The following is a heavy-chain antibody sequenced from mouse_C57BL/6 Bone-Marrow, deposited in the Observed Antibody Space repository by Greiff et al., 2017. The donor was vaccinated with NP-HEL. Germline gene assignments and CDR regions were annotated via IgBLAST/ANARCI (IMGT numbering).Heavy chain of an antibody. Sequence: VQLQQSGPGLVAPSPSLSISCTASGFSLTSYGVDWVRQPPGKGLEWLGVIWGGGGTTYNSALMSSLSISKDNSTSQVVLKMNRLQTDDTAMYYGAKQRGYGGFAYWGQGTLVTVAA. D-gene: IGHD1-1*02. V-gene: IGHV2-9*01. CDR2: IWGGGGT. J-gene: IGHJ3*01. CDR3: AKQRGYGGFAY. CDR1: GFSLTSYG.